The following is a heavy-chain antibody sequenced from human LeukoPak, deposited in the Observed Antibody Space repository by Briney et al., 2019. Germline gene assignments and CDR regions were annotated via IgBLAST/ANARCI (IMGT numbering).Heavy chain of an antibody. Sequence: SETLSLTCTVSGGSISSGSYYWSWIRQPAGKGLEWIGRIYSSGSTNYNPSLMSRVTISVDTSKNQFSLKLSSVTAADTAVYYCAREYIVVVPAASLVSLWFDPWGQGTLVTVSS. CDR1: GGSISSGSYY. D-gene: IGHD2-2*01. CDR3: AREYIVVVPAASLVSLWFDP. CDR2: IYSSGST. V-gene: IGHV4-61*02. J-gene: IGHJ5*02.